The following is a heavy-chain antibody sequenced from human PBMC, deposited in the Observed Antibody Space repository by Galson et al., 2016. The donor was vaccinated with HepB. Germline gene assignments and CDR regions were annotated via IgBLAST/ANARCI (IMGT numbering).Heavy chain of an antibody. J-gene: IGHJ5*02. V-gene: IGHV3-33*01. CDR2: MWTDVCNK. D-gene: IGHD3-22*01. Sequence: LACAATGFYYSSYGMDGGGKGPGKTVSWVAGMWTDVCNKYYSYTVNGRFTTTRDNSKNTLFLQMNSLRAEDTAVYYGARDSSGYYVGSWFDPWGQGTLVTVSS. CDR1: GFYYSSYG. CDR3: ARDSSGYYVGSWFDP.